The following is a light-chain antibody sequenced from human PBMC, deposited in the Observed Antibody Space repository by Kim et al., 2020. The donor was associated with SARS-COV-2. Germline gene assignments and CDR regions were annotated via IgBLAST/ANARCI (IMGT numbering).Light chain of an antibody. Sequence: VAPGERATLSCRASQSVSSNLAWYQQKPGQAPRLLIYGASTRATGIPARFSGSGSGTEFTLTINSLQSEDFAVYYCQQYNNWPGTFGQGTKVDIK. V-gene: IGKV3-15*01. J-gene: IGKJ1*01. CDR3: QQYNNWPGT. CDR2: GAS. CDR1: QSVSSN.